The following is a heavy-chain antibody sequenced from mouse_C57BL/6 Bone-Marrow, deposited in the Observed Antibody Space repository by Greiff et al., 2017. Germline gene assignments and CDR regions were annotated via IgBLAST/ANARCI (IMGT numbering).Heavy chain of an antibody. V-gene: IGHV1-81*01. D-gene: IGHD1-1*01. Sequence: VQLQQSGAELARPGASVKLSCKASGYTFTSYGISWVKQRTGQGLEWIGEIYPRSGNTYYNEKFKGKATLTADKSSSTAYMELRSLTSEDSAVYFCAREEGLLLRYPSYWYFDVWGTGTTVTVSS. CDR1: GYTFTSYG. CDR2: IYPRSGNT. CDR3: AREEGLLLRYPSYWYFDV. J-gene: IGHJ1*03.